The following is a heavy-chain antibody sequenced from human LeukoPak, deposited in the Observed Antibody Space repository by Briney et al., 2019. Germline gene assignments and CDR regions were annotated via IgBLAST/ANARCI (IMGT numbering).Heavy chain of an antibody. Sequence: ASVKVSCTASGYTFTGYCMHWVRQAPGQGLEWMGWISAYNGNTNYAQKLQGRVTMTTDTSTSTAYMELRSLRSDDTAVYYCARDGLGFYYFDYWGQGTLVTVSS. CDR3: ARDGLGFYYFDY. D-gene: IGHD3-10*01. CDR2: ISAYNGNT. CDR1: GYTFTGYC. J-gene: IGHJ4*02. V-gene: IGHV1-18*04.